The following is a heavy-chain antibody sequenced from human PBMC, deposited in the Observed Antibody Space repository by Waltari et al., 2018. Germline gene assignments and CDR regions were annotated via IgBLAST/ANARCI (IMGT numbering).Heavy chain of an antibody. Sequence: EVQLLESGGGLVQPGGSLRLSCAASGFTFSSYAMSWVRQAPGKGLEWVSVIYSGGSTYYADSVKGRFTISRDNSKNTLYLQMNSLRAEDTAVYYCAKDRSSSSDDAFDIWGQGTMVTVSS. J-gene: IGHJ3*02. D-gene: IGHD6-6*01. CDR1: GFTFSSYA. V-gene: IGHV3-23*03. CDR2: IYSGGST. CDR3: AKDRSSSSDDAFDI.